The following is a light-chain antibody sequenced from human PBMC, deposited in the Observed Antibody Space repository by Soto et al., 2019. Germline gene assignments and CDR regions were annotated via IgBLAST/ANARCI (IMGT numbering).Light chain of an antibody. Sequence: QSVLTQPPSASGTPGQRVTISCSGSSSNIGSNTVNWYQQLPGTAPKLLIYNNNQRPSGVPDRFSGSKSGTSASLAISGLHSEDDADYYCAAWDDSLNGLVFGTGTKVTVL. V-gene: IGLV1-44*01. J-gene: IGLJ1*01. CDR3: AAWDDSLNGLV. CDR2: NNN. CDR1: SSNIGSNT.